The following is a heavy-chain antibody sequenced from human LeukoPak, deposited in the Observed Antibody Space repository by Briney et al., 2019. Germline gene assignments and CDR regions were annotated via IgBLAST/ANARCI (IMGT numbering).Heavy chain of an antibody. CDR1: GGSISSSSYY. D-gene: IGHD2-2*01. V-gene: IGHV4-39*01. CDR2: IYYSGST. J-gene: IGHJ4*02. CDR3: ARYMGLVPAALYYSDY. Sequence: SETLSLTCTVSGGSISSSSYYWGWIRQPPGKGLEWIGSIYYSGSTYYNPSLKSRVTISVDTSKNQFSLKLSSVTAADTAVYYCARYMGLVPAALYYSDYWGQGTLVTVSS.